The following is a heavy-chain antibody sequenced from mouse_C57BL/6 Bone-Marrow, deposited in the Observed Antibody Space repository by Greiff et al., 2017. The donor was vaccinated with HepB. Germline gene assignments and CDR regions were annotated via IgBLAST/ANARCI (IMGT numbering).Heavy chain of an antibody. CDR2: ISYSGST. Sequence: EVKLVESGPGLAKPSQTLSLTCSVTGYSITSDYWNWIRKFPGNKLEYMGYISYSGSTYYNPSLKSRISITRDTSKNQYYLQLNSVTTEDTATYYCARKVYDSYWYFDVWGTGTTVTVSS. V-gene: IGHV3-8*01. CDR3: ARKVYDSYWYFDV. J-gene: IGHJ1*03. CDR1: GYSITSDY. D-gene: IGHD2-3*01.